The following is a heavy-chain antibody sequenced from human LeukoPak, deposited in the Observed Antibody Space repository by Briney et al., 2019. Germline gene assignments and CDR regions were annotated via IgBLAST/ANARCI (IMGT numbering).Heavy chain of an antibody. CDR1: GGSISSGSYY. CDR2: IYTSGST. CDR3: ARTIFGEEYYMDV. D-gene: IGHD3-3*01. Sequence: PSQTLSLTRTVSGGSISSGSYYWSWIRQPAGKGLEWIGRIYTSGSTNYNPSLKSRVTISVDTSKNQFSLKLRSVTAADTAVYYCARTIFGEEYYMDVWGKGTTVTVSS. J-gene: IGHJ6*03. V-gene: IGHV4-61*02.